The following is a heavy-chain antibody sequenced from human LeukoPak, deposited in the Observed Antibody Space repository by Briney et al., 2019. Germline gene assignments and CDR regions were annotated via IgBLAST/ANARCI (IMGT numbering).Heavy chain of an antibody. CDR1: GFTFSSYT. V-gene: IGHV3-23*01. CDR3: AKTSRRNSAYDSPFDT. Sequence: GGSLRLSCTSSGFTFSSYTMNWVRQAPGKGLEWVSAVGGSGSDTYYADSVKGRFTISRDNSKNTLYLQMNSLRAEDTAIYYWAKTSRRNSAYDSPFDTWGQGTLVTVSS. D-gene: IGHD5-12*01. J-gene: IGHJ4*02. CDR2: VGGSGSDT.